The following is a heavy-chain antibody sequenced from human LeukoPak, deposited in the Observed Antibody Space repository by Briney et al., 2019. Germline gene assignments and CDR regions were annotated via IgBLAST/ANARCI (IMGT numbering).Heavy chain of an antibody. V-gene: IGHV3-49*03. Sequence: GGSLRLSCTASGFTFADYHMGWFRQAPGKRPEWVGFIRSKTYGGTTEYAASVKGRFAISRDDSKSIAYLQINSLETEGTAVYYCTTGFTGTVTIFGRDIWGQGTMVTVSS. CDR2: IRSKTYGGTT. J-gene: IGHJ3*02. CDR3: TTGFTGTVTIFGRDI. D-gene: IGHD3-3*01. CDR1: GFTFADYH.